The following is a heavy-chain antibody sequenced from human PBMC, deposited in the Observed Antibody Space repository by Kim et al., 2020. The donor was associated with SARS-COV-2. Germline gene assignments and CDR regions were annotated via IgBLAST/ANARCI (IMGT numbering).Heavy chain of an antibody. CDR1: GFTFSNYG. J-gene: IGHJ4*01. CDR2: ISYDGSNK. Sequence: GRSLRLSCAASGFTFSNYGMHWVRQAPGKGLEWVAVISYDGSNKYYADSVKGRFTISRDNSKNTLYLQMNSLRAEDTAVYYCARDGGGYSYGLYYFDYWG. V-gene: IGHV3-33*05. CDR3: ARDGGGYSYGLYYFDY. D-gene: IGHD5-18*01.